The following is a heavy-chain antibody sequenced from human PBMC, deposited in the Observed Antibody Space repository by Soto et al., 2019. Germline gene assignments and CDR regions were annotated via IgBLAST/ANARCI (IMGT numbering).Heavy chain of an antibody. V-gene: IGHV4-34*01. D-gene: IGHD6-13*01. Sequence: TSETLSLTCAVCGGSFSGYYWSWIRQPPGKGLEWIGEINHSGSTNYNPSLKSRVTISVDTSKNQFSLKLSSVTAADTAVYYCARVGAGGGGGIAAAGCFDYWGQGTLVTVSS. CDR3: ARVGAGGGGGIAAAGCFDY. CDR1: GGSFSGYY. J-gene: IGHJ4*02. CDR2: INHSGST.